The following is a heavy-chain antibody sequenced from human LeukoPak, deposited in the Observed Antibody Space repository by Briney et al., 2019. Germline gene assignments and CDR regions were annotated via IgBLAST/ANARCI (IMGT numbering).Heavy chain of an antibody. CDR1: GFNFSTYT. Sequence: PGGSLRLSCAASGFNFSTYTMNWVRQAPGMGLEWVSSISRGSSYIYYADSVKGRFTISRDNAKNSLYLQMSSLRAEDTAVYYCARGGGASDYWGQGTLVTVSS. CDR3: ARGGGASDY. J-gene: IGHJ4*02. CDR2: ISRGSSYI. V-gene: IGHV3-21*01. D-gene: IGHD1-26*01.